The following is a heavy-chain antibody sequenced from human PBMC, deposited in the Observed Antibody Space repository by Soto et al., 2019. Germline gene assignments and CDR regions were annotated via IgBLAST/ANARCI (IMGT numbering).Heavy chain of an antibody. CDR1: GGSVSSGRFY. J-gene: IGHJ4*02. D-gene: IGHD6-19*01. CDR3: ARSGSGSGWL. V-gene: IGHV4-61*01. Sequence: PSETLSLTCTVSGGSVSSGRFYWSWIRQPPGKGLEWIGYIYYSGSTKYNPSLRSRVTISVDTSKNQFSLKLTSVAAADTAVYYCARSGSGSGWLGGQGTLVTVCS. CDR2: IYYSGST.